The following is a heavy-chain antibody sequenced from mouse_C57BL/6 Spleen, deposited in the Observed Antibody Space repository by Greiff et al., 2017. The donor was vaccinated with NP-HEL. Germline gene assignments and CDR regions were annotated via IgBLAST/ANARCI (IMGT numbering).Heavy chain of an antibody. D-gene: IGHD2-5*01. Sequence: EVMLQQSGPELVKPGASVKMSCKASGYTFTDYNMHWVKQSHGKSLEWIGYINPNNGGTSYNQKFKGKATLTVNKSSSTAYMELRSLTSEDSAVYYCAREVYSNPYAMDYWGQGTSVTVSS. J-gene: IGHJ4*01. CDR2: INPNNGGT. V-gene: IGHV1-22*01. CDR1: GYTFTDYN. CDR3: AREVYSNPYAMDY.